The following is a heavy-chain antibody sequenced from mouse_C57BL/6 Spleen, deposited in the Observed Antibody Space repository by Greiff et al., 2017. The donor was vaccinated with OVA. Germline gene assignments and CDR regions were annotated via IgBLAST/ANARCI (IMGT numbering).Heavy chain of an antibody. J-gene: IGHJ3*01. D-gene: IGHD4-1*01. CDR2: IDPSDSYT. CDR3: ARLTGFAY. Sequence: QVQLQQPGAELVMPGASVKLSCKASGYTFTSYWMHWVKQRPGQGLEWIGEIDPSDSYTNYNQKFKGKSTLTVDKSSSTAYMHLSSLTSEDSAVYYCARLTGFAYWGQGTLVTVSA. V-gene: IGHV1-69*01. CDR1: GYTFTSYW.